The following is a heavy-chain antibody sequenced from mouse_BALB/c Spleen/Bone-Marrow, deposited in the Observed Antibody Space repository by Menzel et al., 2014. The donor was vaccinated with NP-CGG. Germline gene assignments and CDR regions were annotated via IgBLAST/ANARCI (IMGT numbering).Heavy chain of an antibody. J-gene: IGHJ1*01. D-gene: IGHD4-1*01. CDR1: GFNIKDTY. V-gene: IGHV14-3*02. CDR3: ARWGKLGRGYFXV. Sequence: EVQLQQSGAELVKPGASVKLSCTASGFNIKDTYMHWVKQRPEQGLEWIGRIDPADGNTKYDPKFQGKATITADTSSNTAYLQLSSLTSEDTAVYYCARWGKLGRGYFXVWGAGTTVTVSS. CDR2: IDPADGNT.